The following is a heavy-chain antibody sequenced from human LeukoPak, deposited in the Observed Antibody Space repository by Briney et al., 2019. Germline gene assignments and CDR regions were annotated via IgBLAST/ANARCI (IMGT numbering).Heavy chain of an antibody. CDR1: GYTFTSYG. CDR2: ISAYNGNT. D-gene: IGHD3-22*01. CDR3: ARESKYYYDSSGYHSVIDY. V-gene: IGHV1-18*01. Sequence: ASVKVSCKASGYTFTSYGISWVRQAPGQGHEWMGWISAYNGNTNYAQKLQGRVTMTTDTSTSTAYMELRSLRSDDTAVYYCARESKYYYDSSGYHSVIDYWGQGTLVTVSS. J-gene: IGHJ4*02.